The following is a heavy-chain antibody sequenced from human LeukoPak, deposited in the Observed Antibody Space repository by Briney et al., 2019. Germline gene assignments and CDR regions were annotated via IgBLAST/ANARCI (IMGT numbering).Heavy chain of an antibody. Sequence: GGSLRLSCAASGFSFSDYYMNWIRQAPGKGLEWVSYISSSGSTTYYADFVKGRFTMSRDNAKNSLYLQLNSLRAEDTAVYYCAKEKSSGGEGDAFDIWGQGTMVTVSS. CDR1: GFSFSDYY. J-gene: IGHJ3*02. CDR3: AKEKSSGGEGDAFDI. V-gene: IGHV3-11*01. CDR2: ISSSGSTT. D-gene: IGHD6-25*01.